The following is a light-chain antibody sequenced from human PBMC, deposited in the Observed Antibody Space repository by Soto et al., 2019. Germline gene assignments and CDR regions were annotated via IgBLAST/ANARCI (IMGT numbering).Light chain of an antibody. CDR1: ESFRRY. CDR3: QLSRSFLST. V-gene: IGKV1-39*01. Sequence: QVTQFPSPLSAPARERVPVTCRSSESFRRYLNCYQRKPGNAPTLLIYEACLLQRGGSSRFSGSNSGRDYTLTISGLRDQVFATYYCQLSRSFLSTFGRGSKVDVK. J-gene: IGKJ4*01. CDR2: EAC.